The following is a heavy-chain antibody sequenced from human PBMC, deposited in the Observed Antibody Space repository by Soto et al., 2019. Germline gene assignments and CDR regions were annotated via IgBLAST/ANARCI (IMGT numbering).Heavy chain of an antibody. D-gene: IGHD1-26*01. CDR3: ASGELPRNWFDP. CDR1: GYTFTGYA. CDR2: INAGNGNT. V-gene: IGHV1-3*01. Sequence: ASVKVSCKASGYTFTGYAMHWVRQAPGQRLEWMGWINAGNGNTKYSQKFQGRVTITRDTSASTAYMELSSLRSEDTAVYYCASGELPRNWFDPWGQGTLVTVSS. J-gene: IGHJ5*02.